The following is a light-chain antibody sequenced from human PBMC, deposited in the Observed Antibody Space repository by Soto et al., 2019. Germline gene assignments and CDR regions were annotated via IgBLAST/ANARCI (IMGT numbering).Light chain of an antibody. CDR3: SSYAGSNFWV. J-gene: IGLJ3*02. CDR1: GSDGGGYNY. Sequence: QSALTQPPSASGSPGQSVTISCTGTGSDGGGYNYVSCYQQHPGKGPKLIIYEVSQRPSGFPDRFSGSKSGNTASLTVSGLQAEDEADYYCSSYAGSNFWVFGGGTKLTVL. CDR2: EVS. V-gene: IGLV2-8*01.